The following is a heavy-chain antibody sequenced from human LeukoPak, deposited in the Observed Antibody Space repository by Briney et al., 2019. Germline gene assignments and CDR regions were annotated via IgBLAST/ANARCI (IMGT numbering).Heavy chain of an antibody. CDR1: GYTFTSYA. D-gene: IGHD6-6*01. J-gene: IGHJ4*02. CDR2: INTNTGNP. CDR3: ARDPYIDYSTSCFDS. V-gene: IGHV7-4-1*02. Sequence: ASVKVSCKASGYTFTSYAMNWVRQAPGQGLEWMGWINTNTGNPTYAQGFTGRFVFSLDTSVSTAYLQISSLKAEDTAVYYCARDPYIDYSTSCFDSWGQGTLVTVSS.